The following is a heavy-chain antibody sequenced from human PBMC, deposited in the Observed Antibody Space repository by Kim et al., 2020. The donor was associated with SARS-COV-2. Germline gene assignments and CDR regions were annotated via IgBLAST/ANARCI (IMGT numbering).Heavy chain of an antibody. J-gene: IGHJ6*02. CDR2: LSGTGDRS. D-gene: IGHD3-22*01. CDR1: GFTFSSYG. Sequence: GGSLRLSCAASGFTFSSYGMSWVRQAPGKGLEWVSALSGTGDRSYYADSVKGRFTISRDNSKDTLNLQMNSLRVEDTAVYYCATINIPNYYDSCGLDVWGQGTTVTVSS. V-gene: IGHV3-23*01. CDR3: ATINIPNYYDSCGLDV.